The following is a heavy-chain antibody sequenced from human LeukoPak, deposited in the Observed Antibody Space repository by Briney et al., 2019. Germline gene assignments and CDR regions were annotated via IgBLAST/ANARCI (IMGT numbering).Heavy chain of an antibody. CDR2: IYNSGST. CDR1: GGSISNGGYQ. D-gene: IGHD4-17*01. CDR3: ARERTYGDSIFDY. Sequence: SETLSLTCTVSGGSISNGGYQWSWIRQHPGKGLEWIGYIYNSGSTYYNPSLKSRVTISVDTSKNQFSLKLSSVTAADTAVYYCARERTYGDSIFDYWGQGTLVTVSS. V-gene: IGHV4-31*03. J-gene: IGHJ4*02.